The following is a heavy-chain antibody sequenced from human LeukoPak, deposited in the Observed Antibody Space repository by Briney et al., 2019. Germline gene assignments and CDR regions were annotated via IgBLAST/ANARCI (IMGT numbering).Heavy chain of an antibody. CDR2: ISGRSDSI. CDR1: GFTFSSYT. J-gene: IGHJ6*02. V-gene: IGHV3-23*01. Sequence: GGSQRLSCAASGFTFSSYTMSWVRQAPGKGLERVSGISGRSDSIYYADSVEGRFTISRDYSKSTVDLQMNSLRAEDTAVYYCAREKWERHHCGVDVWGQGTTVTVSS. D-gene: IGHD1-26*01. CDR3: AREKWERHHCGVDV.